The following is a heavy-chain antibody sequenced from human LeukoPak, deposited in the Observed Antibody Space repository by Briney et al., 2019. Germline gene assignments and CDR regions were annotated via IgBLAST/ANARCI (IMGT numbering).Heavy chain of an antibody. V-gene: IGHV5-51*01. CDR3: ARLGSIAVAGTDL. CDR2: IYPGDSDT. CDR1: GYSFTSYC. D-gene: IGHD6-19*01. J-gene: IGHJ4*02. Sequence: GESLKISCKGSGYSFTSYCIGWVRQMPGKGLEWMGIIYPGDSDTRYSPSFQGQVTISADKSISTAYLQWSSLKASDTAMYYCARLGSIAVAGTDLWGQGTLVTVSS.